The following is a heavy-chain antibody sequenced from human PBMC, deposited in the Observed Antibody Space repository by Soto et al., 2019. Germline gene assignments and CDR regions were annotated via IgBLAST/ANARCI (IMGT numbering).Heavy chain of an antibody. V-gene: IGHV3-48*02. CDR2: ISSSSSTI. CDR1: GFTFSSYS. D-gene: IGHD2-15*01. Sequence: EVQLVESGGGLVQPGGSLRLSCAASGFTFSSYSMNWVRQAPGKGLEWVSYISSSSSTIYYADSVKGRFTISRDNAKNSLYLQMNSLRDEDTAVYYCARGEDVVVVAATLNWFDPWGQGTLVTVSS. CDR3: ARGEDVVVVAATLNWFDP. J-gene: IGHJ5*02.